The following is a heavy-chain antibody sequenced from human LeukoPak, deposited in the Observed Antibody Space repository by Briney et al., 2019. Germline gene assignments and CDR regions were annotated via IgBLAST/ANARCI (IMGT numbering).Heavy chain of an antibody. CDR2: IIPIFGTT. Sequence: ASVKVSCKASGGTFSSYSISWVREAPGQGLEWMGGIIPIFGTTKYAQNFQGRVTITTAGSTSTAYMELKSLRSEDTAVYYCAMGNNFDFFYFGYWGQGTLVSVSS. J-gene: IGHJ4*02. CDR1: GGTFSSYS. CDR3: AMGNNFDFFYFGY. V-gene: IGHV1-69*05. D-gene: IGHD3-9*01.